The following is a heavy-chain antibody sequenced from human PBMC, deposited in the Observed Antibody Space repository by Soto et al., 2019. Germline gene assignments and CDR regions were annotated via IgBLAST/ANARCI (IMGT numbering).Heavy chain of an antibody. D-gene: IGHD1-26*01. CDR1: SGPISSSNC. J-gene: IGHJ4*02. Sequence: SDTLSLTCXVSSGPISSSNCSSFLQKPPGKGLEWIGEIYHSGSTNYNPSLKSRVTISVDKSKNQFSLKLSSVTAADTAVYYCARVLLRGYEVGAPTQIEYWGQGTLVTVSS. V-gene: IGHV4-4*02. CDR2: IYHSGST. CDR3: ARVLLRGYEVGAPTQIEY.